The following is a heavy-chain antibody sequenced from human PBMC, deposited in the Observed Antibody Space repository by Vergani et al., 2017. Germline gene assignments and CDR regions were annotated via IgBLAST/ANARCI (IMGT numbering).Heavy chain of an antibody. Sequence: QVQLVESGGGVVQPGRSLRLSCAASGFTFSSYGMHWVRQAPGKGLEWVAVISYDGSNKYYADSVKCRFTISRDNSKNTLYLQMNSLRAEDTAVDYCAKSQLWFGELLSSDYPIDYWGQGTLVTVSS. J-gene: IGHJ4*02. CDR1: GFTFSSYG. CDR3: AKSQLWFGELLSSDYPIDY. D-gene: IGHD3-10*01. V-gene: IGHV3-30*18. CDR2: ISYDGSNK.